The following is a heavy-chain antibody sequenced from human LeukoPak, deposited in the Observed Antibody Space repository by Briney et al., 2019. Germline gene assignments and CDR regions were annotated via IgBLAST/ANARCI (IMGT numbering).Heavy chain of an antibody. V-gene: IGHV1-69*06. CDR2: IIPIFGTA. CDR1: GGTFSSYA. D-gene: IGHD3-16*02. Sequence: SVKVSCKASGGTFSSYAISWVRQAPGQGLEWMGGIIPIFGTANYAQKFQGRVTITADKSTSTAYMELSSLRSEDTAVYYCARAGIVRYYYYYMDVWGKGTTVTISS. CDR3: ARAGIVRYYYYYMDV. J-gene: IGHJ6*03.